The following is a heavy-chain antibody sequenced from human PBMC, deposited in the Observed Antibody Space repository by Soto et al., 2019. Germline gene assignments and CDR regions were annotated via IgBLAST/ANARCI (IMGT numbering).Heavy chain of an antibody. Sequence: QVQLVQSGAEVEKPGSSVRVSCKASGDSFSKYTVNWVRQAPRQGLEWMGGIIPRFGTTNYAPTLQDRVTITADESMKTVYMELSSLRSEDTALYYCARGRGLYNSGRSQLDSWGQGTLVTVSS. D-gene: IGHD1-26*01. J-gene: IGHJ4*02. CDR2: IIPRFGTT. CDR1: GDSFSKYT. CDR3: ARGRGLYNSGRSQLDS. V-gene: IGHV1-69*01.